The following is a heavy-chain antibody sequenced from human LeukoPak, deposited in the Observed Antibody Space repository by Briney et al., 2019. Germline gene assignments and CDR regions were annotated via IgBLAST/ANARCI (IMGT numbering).Heavy chain of an antibody. J-gene: IGHJ4*02. CDR2: ISAYDGDT. D-gene: IGHD6-13*01. CDR1: GYSSNADG. CDR3: ARGLYSSSWYFDY. Sequence: ASVNASPTPSGYSSNADGISCVRQAPGQGVEWMGWISAYDGDTNYAQSLQGRVTMTTDTSTTTAYMELTGLRSDDTAVYYCARGLYSSSWYFDYWGQGTLVTVSS. V-gene: IGHV1-18*01.